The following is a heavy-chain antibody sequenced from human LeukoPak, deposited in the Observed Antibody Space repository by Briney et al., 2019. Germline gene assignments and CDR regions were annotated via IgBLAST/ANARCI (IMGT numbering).Heavy chain of an antibody. D-gene: IGHD6-19*01. CDR1: GYTFTSYY. J-gene: IGHJ4*02. CDR3: AIDPELYSSGWYFDY. Sequence: GASVKVSCKTSGYTFTSYYIHWVRQAPGQGVEWMGIINPSAASPSYAQKFHGRVTMTRHTSTSTVYMELSSLRSEDTAVYYCAIDPELYSSGWYFDYWGQGTLVTVSS. CDR2: INPSAASP. V-gene: IGHV1-46*01.